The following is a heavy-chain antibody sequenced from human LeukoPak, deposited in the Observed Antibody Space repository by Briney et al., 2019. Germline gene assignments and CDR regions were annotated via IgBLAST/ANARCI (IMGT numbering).Heavy chain of an antibody. Sequence: SETLSLTCAVYGGSFSGYYWSWIRQPPGKGLKWIGEIYHSGSTNYNPSLKSRVTISVDTSKNQFSLKLSSVTAADTAIYYCARQGIYFGSGPFDSWGQGTLVTVSS. CDR1: GGSFSGYY. D-gene: IGHD3-10*01. CDR3: ARQGIYFGSGPFDS. V-gene: IGHV4-34*01. J-gene: IGHJ4*02. CDR2: IYHSGST.